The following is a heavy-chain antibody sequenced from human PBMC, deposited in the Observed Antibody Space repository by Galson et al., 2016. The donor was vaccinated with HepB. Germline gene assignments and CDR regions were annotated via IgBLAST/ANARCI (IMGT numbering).Heavy chain of an antibody. CDR2: IIPIFNTA. CDR1: GGTFSRYV. Sequence: SVKVSCKASGGTFSRYVISWVRQAPGQGLEYMGEIIPIFNTANYAKKFQDRIKINADKSTSTAYMELNSLRYEDTAVYYCARFPRGGFGVPTPLWGQGTLVTVAS. V-gene: IGHV1-69*06. J-gene: IGHJ4*02. CDR3: ARFPRGGFGVPTPL. D-gene: IGHD3-3*01.